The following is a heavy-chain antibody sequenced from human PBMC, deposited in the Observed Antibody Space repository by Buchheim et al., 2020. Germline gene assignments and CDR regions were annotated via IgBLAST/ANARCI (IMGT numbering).Heavy chain of an antibody. D-gene: IGHD4-17*01. CDR2: ISFDGSNK. J-gene: IGHJ2*01. CDR1: GFTFSSYG. V-gene: IGHV3-30*18. CDR3: AKDYGDYGDWYFDL. Sequence: QVQLVESGGGVVQPGRFLRLSCAASGFTFSSYGMHWVRQAPGKGLEWVAVISFDGSNKFYADSVKGRLTIFRDNSKNTLYLQMNSLRAEDTAVYYCAKDYGDYGDWYFDLWGRGTL.